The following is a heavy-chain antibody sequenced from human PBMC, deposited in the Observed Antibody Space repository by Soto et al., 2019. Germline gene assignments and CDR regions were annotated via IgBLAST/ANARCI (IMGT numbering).Heavy chain of an antibody. V-gene: IGHV1-69*01. D-gene: IGHD2-21*02. Sequence: QVQLVQSGAEVRKPGSSLRDSCKSSGATFSTTGISWVRQAPGQGLEWMGGIIPLFGTPKYARKFQGRVSITAEESTNTVYMELNSLRPDDAAVYYCARASPVICGGDPCYRLDSSFDSWGQGSLVIVSS. J-gene: IGHJ5*01. CDR1: GATFSTTG. CDR3: ARASPVICGGDPCYRLDSSFDS. CDR2: IIPLFGTP.